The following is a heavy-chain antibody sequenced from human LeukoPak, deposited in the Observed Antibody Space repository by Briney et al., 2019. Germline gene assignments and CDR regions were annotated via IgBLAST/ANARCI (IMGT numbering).Heavy chain of an antibody. D-gene: IGHD4-17*01. CDR2: INPNSGGT. CDR1: GYSFIDYY. J-gene: IGHJ4*02. Sequence: GASVKVSCKASGYSFIDYYIHWVRQAPGQGLEWMGWINPNSGGTNYAQKFQGRVTMTGDTSISTAYMELSSLRSDDTAVFYCARGAYGEPTHWGQGAQVTVSS. CDR3: ARGAYGEPTH. V-gene: IGHV1-2*02.